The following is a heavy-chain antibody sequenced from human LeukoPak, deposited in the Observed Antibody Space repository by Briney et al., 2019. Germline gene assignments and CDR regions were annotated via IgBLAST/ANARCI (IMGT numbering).Heavy chain of an antibody. CDR2: ISSDGNTD. CDR3: ARDKIAFGLLFDY. V-gene: IGHV3-30-3*01. J-gene: IGHJ4*02. CDR1: GFTFNNCA. D-gene: IGHD3-3*02. Sequence: GGSLRLSCAASGFTFNNCAMHWVRQAPGKGLEWVALISSDGNTDYYTDSVKDRFTISRDNSKNTLYLQMSSLRPEDTAVYFCARDKIAFGLLFDYWGQGNLVTVSS.